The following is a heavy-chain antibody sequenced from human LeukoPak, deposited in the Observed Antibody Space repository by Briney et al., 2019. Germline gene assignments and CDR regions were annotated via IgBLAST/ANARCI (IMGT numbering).Heavy chain of an antibody. D-gene: IGHD3-9*01. CDR1: GFTFDDYA. V-gene: IGHV3-9*01. Sequence: PGRSLRLSCAASGFTFDDYAMHWVRQAPGKGLEWVSGISWNSGSIGYADSVKGRFTISRDNAKNSLYLQMNSLRVEDTAFYHCARVFDSSFRGYMDVWGKGTTVTVSS. CDR3: ARVFDSSFRGYMDV. J-gene: IGHJ6*03. CDR2: ISWNSGSI.